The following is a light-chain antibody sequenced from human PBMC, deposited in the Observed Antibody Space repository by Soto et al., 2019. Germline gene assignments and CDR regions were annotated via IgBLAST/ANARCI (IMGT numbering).Light chain of an antibody. CDR2: DAS. CDR1: QSVSIY. V-gene: IGKV3-11*01. Sequence: EIVLTQSPATLSLSPGERATLSCRASQSVSIYLAWYKQRPGQAPRLLIYDASNRATGIPARFSGSGSGTDFTLTISSLEPEDFAVYYCQQRRNWPPITFGQGTRLEIK. CDR3: QQRRNWPPIT. J-gene: IGKJ5*01.